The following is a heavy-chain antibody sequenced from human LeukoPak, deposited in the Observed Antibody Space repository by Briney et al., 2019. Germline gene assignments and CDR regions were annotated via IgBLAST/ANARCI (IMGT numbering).Heavy chain of an antibody. J-gene: IGHJ5*02. D-gene: IGHD4-17*01. CDR2: IYSSGST. V-gene: IGHV4-39*01. Sequence: LSLTXXVSXXSXSSSYYYWGWIRQPPGKGLEWIGSIYSSGSTYYNPSLKSRVTICVDRSKNQFSLKLTSVTAADTAVYYCARHYGPWGQGTLVTVSS. CDR3: ARHYGP. CDR1: XXSXSSSYYY.